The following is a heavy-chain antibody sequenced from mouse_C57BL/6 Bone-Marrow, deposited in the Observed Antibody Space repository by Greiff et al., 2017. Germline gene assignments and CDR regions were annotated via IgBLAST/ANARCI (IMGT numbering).Heavy chain of an antibody. CDR3: ARRNYCNYFWDFDG. CDR2: IYPGDGDT. V-gene: IGHV1-80*01. D-gene: IGHD2-1*01. Sequence: QVQLQQSGAELVKPGASVKISCKASGYAFSSYWMNWVKQRPGKGLEWIGQIYPGDGDTNYNGKFKGKATLTADKSSSTAYMQLSSLTSEDSAVYFCARRNYCNYFWDFDGWGTGTTVTVSS. CDR1: GYAFSSYW. J-gene: IGHJ1*03.